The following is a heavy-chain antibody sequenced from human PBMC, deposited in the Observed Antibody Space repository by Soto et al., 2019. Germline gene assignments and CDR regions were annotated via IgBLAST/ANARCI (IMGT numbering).Heavy chain of an antibody. CDR3: ARDLAAVPRAFDY. CDR2: VYYTGTT. J-gene: IGHJ4*02. CDR1: GGSISSYF. Sequence: SETLSLTCTVSGGSISSYFYIWVRQPPGKGLEWIGSVYYTGTTDYNPSLKSRVTISVDTSKAQFSLNLRSVTAADTAVYYCARDLAAVPRAFDYWGRGTLVTVSS. D-gene: IGHD6-13*01. V-gene: IGHV4-59*01.